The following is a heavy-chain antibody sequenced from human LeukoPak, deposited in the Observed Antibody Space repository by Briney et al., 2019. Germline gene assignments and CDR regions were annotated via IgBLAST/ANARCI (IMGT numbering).Heavy chain of an antibody. CDR1: GFTFGIYW. D-gene: IGHD3-16*01. Sequence: GGSLRLSCAASGFTFGIYWMSWVRQAPGKGLEWVANIKEDGSEKYYVDSVKGRFTISRDNAKNSLYLQMNSLRAEDTAVYHCARDFDGVQAFDIWGQGTMVTVSS. V-gene: IGHV3-7*01. CDR3: ARDFDGVQAFDI. J-gene: IGHJ3*02. CDR2: IKEDGSEK.